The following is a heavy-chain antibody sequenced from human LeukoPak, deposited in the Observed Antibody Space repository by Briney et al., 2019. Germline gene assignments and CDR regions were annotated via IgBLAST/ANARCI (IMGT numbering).Heavy chain of an antibody. V-gene: IGHV3-23*01. J-gene: IGHJ5*02. CDR3: ARRGTIAVPVFWFDP. D-gene: IGHD6-19*01. Sequence: GGSLRLSCAASGFTFSSYAMSWVRQAPGKGLEWVSAVTGSGGRTYYADSVKGRFTISRDNAKNSVYLQINRLRAEDTAVYYCARRGTIAVPVFWFDPWGQGTLVIVSS. CDR2: VTGSGGRT. CDR1: GFTFSSYA.